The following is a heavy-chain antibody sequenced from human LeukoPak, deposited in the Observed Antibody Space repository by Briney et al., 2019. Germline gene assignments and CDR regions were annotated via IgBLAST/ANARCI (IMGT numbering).Heavy chain of an antibody. CDR2: INTNTGNP. J-gene: IGHJ6*02. D-gene: IGHD6-13*01. Sequence: ASVKVSCKASGYTFTSYAMNWVRQAPGQGLEWMGWINTNTGNPTYAQGFTGRFVFSLDTSVSTAYLQTSSLKAEDTAVYYCARERYSSSWYLYYYYGMDVWGQGTTVTVSS. V-gene: IGHV7-4-1*02. CDR1: GYTFTSYA. CDR3: ARERYSSSWYLYYYYGMDV.